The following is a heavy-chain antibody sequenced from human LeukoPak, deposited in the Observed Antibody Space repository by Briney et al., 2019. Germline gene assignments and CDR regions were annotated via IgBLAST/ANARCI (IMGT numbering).Heavy chain of an antibody. J-gene: IGHJ4*02. CDR2: INPNSGGT. CDR3: TRWLNYYDSSGYRYYFDY. V-gene: IGHV1-2*02. D-gene: IGHD3-22*01. CDR1: GYTFTGYY. Sequence: VSVKVSCKASGYTFTGYYMHWVRQAPGQGLEWMGWINPNSGGTNYAQKFQGRVTMTRDTSISTAYMELSRLRSDDTAVYYCTRWLNYYDSSGYRYYFDYWGQGTLVTVSS.